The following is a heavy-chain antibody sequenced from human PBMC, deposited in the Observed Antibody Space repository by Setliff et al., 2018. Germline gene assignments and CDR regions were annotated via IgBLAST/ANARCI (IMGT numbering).Heavy chain of an antibody. Sequence: GGSLRLSCVASGFTFSRYWMTWVRQAPGKGLEWVANIKEDGSEKYYVDSVKGRFTVSRDNAKKSLYLQMNSLRDEGTAVYNCVMGSGALGPNWGQGTLVTVSA. D-gene: IGHD3-10*01. CDR1: GFTFSRYW. V-gene: IGHV3-7*01. CDR3: VMGSGALGPN. J-gene: IGHJ4*02. CDR2: IKEDGSEK.